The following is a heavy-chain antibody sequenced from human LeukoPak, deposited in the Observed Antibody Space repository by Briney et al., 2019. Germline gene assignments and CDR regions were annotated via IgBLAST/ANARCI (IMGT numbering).Heavy chain of an antibody. Sequence: GGSLRLSCAASGCTFSSYAMSWVRQAPGKGLEWVSAISGSGGSTYYADSVKGRFTISRDNSKNTLYLQMNSLRAEDTAVYYCAKVRWIAVAGTYYYFDYWGQGTLVTVSS. J-gene: IGHJ4*02. D-gene: IGHD6-19*01. CDR3: AKVRWIAVAGTYYYFDY. CDR1: GCTFSSYA. CDR2: ISGSGGST. V-gene: IGHV3-23*01.